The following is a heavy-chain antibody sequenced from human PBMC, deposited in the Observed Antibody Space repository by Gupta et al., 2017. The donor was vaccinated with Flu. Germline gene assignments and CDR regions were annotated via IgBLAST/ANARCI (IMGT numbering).Heavy chain of an antibody. CDR2: INSNSDIR. J-gene: IGHJ5*02. D-gene: IGHD3-10*01. V-gene: IGHV3-11*01. CDR1: GFPFSDYY. CDR3: VRVRGKVGP. Sequence: SGFPFSDYYMGWVRQTQGKGLEWLAYINSNSDIRYYADSVKGRFSISRDNARNSVFLQMNSLRAEDTAVYYCVRVRGKVGPWGQGSRVTVSS.